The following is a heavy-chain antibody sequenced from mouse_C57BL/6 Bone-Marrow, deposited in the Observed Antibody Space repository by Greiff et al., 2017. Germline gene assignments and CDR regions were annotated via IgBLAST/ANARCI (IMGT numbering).Heavy chain of an antibody. Sequence: QVQLQQSGAELMKPGASLKLSCKASGYTFTGYWIEWVKQRPVQGLEWIGNLFPCSGRTNYNEKFTGKATFTVDTSSNTAYMQLSSLTAEDSSVYYSARWEYNIDYWGQGTSVTVSS. CDR3: ARWEYNIDY. CDR1: GYTFTGYW. J-gene: IGHJ4*01. D-gene: IGHD1-3*01. V-gene: IGHV1-9*01. CDR2: LFPCSGRT.